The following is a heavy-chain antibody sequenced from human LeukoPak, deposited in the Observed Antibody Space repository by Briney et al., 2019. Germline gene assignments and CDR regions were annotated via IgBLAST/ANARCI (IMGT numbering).Heavy chain of an antibody. CDR2: MNPNSGNT. V-gene: IGHV1-8*01. D-gene: IGHD6-13*01. Sequence: ASVKVSCKASGYTFTSYDINWVRPATGQGLEWMGWMNPNSGNTGYAQKFQGRVTMTRNTSISTAYMELSSLRSEDTAVYYCARAAAGTPGWFDPWGQGTLVTVSS. CDR3: ARAAAGTPGWFDP. CDR1: GYTFTSYD. J-gene: IGHJ5*02.